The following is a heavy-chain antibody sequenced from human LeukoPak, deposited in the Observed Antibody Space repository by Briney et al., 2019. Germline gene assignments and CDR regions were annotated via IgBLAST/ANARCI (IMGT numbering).Heavy chain of an antibody. J-gene: IGHJ4*02. CDR3: AASLWFGVNPEY. CDR2: IHRSGNT. V-gene: IGHV4-34*01. D-gene: IGHD3-10*01. CDR1: NGSFNGYY. Sequence: SETLSLTCGVYNGSFNGYYWTWIRQPPGKGLEWTGEIHRSGNTNYHPSLRSRVTISVDTSKNHVYLTLNSVAAADTAIYYCAASLWFGVNPEYWGQGTLVTVSS.